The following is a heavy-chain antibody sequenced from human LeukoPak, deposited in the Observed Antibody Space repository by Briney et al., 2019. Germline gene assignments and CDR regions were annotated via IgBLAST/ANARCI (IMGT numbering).Heavy chain of an antibody. J-gene: IGHJ4*02. D-gene: IGHD6-19*01. CDR2: ISGSAYST. Sequence: GGSLRLSCAASGFTFSSYAMSWVRRAPGKGLEWVSAISGSAYSTYYADSVKGRFTISRDNSKNTLYLQMNSLRAEDTAVYYCAKETVAAPPIDYWGQGTLVTVSS. CDR1: GFTFSSYA. CDR3: AKETVAAPPIDY. V-gene: IGHV3-23*01.